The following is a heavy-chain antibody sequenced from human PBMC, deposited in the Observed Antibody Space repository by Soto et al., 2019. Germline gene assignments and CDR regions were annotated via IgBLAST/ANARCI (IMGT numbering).Heavy chain of an antibody. D-gene: IGHD1-20*01. J-gene: IGHJ4*02. Sequence: SEILSLTCAVYGGSFSGYYWSWIRQPPGKGLEWIGEINHSGSTNYNPSLKSRVTISVDTSKNQFSLKLSSVTAADTAVYYCAREVWGAYNWNPRNAFDYWGQGTLVTVSS. CDR2: INHSGST. CDR3: AREVWGAYNWNPRNAFDY. CDR1: GGSFSGYY. V-gene: IGHV4-34*01.